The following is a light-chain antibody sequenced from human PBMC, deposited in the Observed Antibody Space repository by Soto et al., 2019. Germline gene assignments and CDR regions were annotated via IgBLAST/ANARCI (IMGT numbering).Light chain of an antibody. V-gene: IGKV3-20*01. CDR2: GAS. Sequence: ENLLTQSPGTLSLSPGEGATLSCRASRGVSTNYLAWYQQKPGQAPTLLIYGASIRAAGIPDRFSGGGSGTDFILTISRLEPEDFAVYYCQHYDNSPPSVTFGPGTKVDIK. CDR3: QHYDNSPPSVT. J-gene: IGKJ3*01. CDR1: RGVSTNY.